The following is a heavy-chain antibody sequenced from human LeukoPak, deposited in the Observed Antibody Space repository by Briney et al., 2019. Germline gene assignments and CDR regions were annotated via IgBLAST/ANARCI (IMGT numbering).Heavy chain of an antibody. CDR3: ATITYYYDSSAYGNNRGVDY. Sequence: ASVKVSCKASGYTFTGYYMHWVRQAPGQGLEWMGWINPNSGGTNYAQKFQGRVTMTRDTSNSTAYMELSRLRSDDTAVYYCATITYYYDSSAYGNNRGVDYWGQGTLVTVSS. CDR1: GYTFTGYY. CDR2: INPNSGGT. V-gene: IGHV1-2*02. D-gene: IGHD3-22*01. J-gene: IGHJ4*02.